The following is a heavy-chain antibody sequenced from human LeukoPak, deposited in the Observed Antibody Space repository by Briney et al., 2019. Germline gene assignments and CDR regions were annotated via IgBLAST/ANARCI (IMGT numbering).Heavy chain of an antibody. J-gene: IGHJ6*03. CDR3: AKDASTVTTDYYMDV. CDR2: IRYDESDK. CDR1: GFTFSHYG. Sequence: GGSLRLSCATSGFTFSHYGMHWVRQPPGRGLDWVAHIRYDESDKYYADSVKGRFTISRDNSKNTLYLQMNSLRAEDTAVYYCAKDASTVTTDYYMDVWGKGTTVTISS. D-gene: IGHD4-17*01. V-gene: IGHV3-30*02.